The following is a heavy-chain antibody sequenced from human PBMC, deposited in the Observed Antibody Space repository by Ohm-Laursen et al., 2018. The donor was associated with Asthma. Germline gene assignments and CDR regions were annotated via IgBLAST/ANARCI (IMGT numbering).Heavy chain of an antibody. CDR3: AREKDYYDSSARDAFDI. D-gene: IGHD3-22*01. V-gene: IGHV3-33*08. J-gene: IGHJ3*02. CDR2: IWYDGSNK. CDR1: GFTFSSYG. Sequence: RSLRLSCTASGFTFSSYGMHWVRQAPGKGLEWVAVIWYDGSNKYYADSVKGRFTISRDNSKNTLYPQMNSLRAEDTAVYYCAREKDYYDSSARDAFDIWGQGTMVTVSS.